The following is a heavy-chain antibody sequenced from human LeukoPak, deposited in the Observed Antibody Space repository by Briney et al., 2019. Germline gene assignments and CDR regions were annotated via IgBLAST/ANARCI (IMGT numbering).Heavy chain of an antibody. V-gene: IGHV4-39*01. D-gene: IGHD3-22*01. CDR3: ARLGTGYDSSGYSIGWFDP. Sequence: SETLSLTCTVAGGSISISTYYWGWIRQPPGKGLEWIGNVYYSGSTYYNPSLKSRVTISVDTSKNQFSLRLSSVTAADTAVYYCARLGTGYDSSGYSIGWFDPWGQGTLVTVSS. J-gene: IGHJ5*02. CDR1: GGSISISTYY. CDR2: VYYSGST.